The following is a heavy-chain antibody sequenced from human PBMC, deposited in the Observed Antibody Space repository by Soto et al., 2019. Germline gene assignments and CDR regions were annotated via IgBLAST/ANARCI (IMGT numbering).Heavy chain of an antibody. Sequence: QVQLQESGPGLVKPSQTLSLTCTVSGGSISSGGYYWSWIRQHPGKGLEWIGYIYYSGSTYYNPSLRSRVTISVDTSKNQFSLKLSSVTAADTAVYYCARQRRIAAAGYRTNWFDPWGQGTLVTVSS. CDR3: ARQRRIAAAGYRTNWFDP. D-gene: IGHD6-13*01. CDR2: IYYSGST. CDR1: GGSISSGGYY. V-gene: IGHV4-31*03. J-gene: IGHJ5*02.